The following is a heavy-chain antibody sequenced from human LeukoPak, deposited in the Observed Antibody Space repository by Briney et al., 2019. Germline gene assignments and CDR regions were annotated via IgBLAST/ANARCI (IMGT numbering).Heavy chain of an antibody. Sequence: ASVKVSCKASGGTFSSYGISWVRQAPGQGLEWMGWISAYNGNTNYAQKLQGRVTMTTDTSTSTAYMELRSLRSDDAAVYYCARGAAIYDYSNYNWFDPWGQGTLVTVSS. CDR3: ARGAAIYDYSNYNWFDP. J-gene: IGHJ5*02. V-gene: IGHV1-18*01. CDR2: ISAYNGNT. D-gene: IGHD4-4*01. CDR1: GGTFSSYG.